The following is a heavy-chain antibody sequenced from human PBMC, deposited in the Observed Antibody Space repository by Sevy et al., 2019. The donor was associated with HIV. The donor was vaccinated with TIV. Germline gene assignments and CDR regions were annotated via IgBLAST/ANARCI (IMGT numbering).Heavy chain of an antibody. J-gene: IGHJ6*02. Sequence: GGSLRLSCVGSGFTFGSYGMSWVRQPPGKGLEWVSSISFSGVATFYADSGRGRFTISRDNSKNILYLQMNSLRAEDTAVYFCAKPPSNHDVLHYYGMDVWGQGTTVTVSS. CDR2: ISFSGVAT. CDR1: GFTFGSYG. D-gene: IGHD3-10*02. CDR3: AKPPSNHDVLHYYGMDV. V-gene: IGHV3-23*01.